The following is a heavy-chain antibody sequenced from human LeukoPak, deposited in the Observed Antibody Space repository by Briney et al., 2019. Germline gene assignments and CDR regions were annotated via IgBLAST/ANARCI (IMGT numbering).Heavy chain of an antibody. Sequence: GESLKISCKGSGYTFTNYYIGWVRQTPGKGLKWMGIISPGDSDARYSPSFQGQVTISADKSISTAYLRWSSLKASDTAMYYCARRYCSSTSCNPYFFDYWGQGTLVTVSS. V-gene: IGHV5-51*01. D-gene: IGHD2-2*01. CDR2: ISPGDSDA. J-gene: IGHJ4*02. CDR1: GYTFTNYY. CDR3: ARRYCSSTSCNPYFFDY.